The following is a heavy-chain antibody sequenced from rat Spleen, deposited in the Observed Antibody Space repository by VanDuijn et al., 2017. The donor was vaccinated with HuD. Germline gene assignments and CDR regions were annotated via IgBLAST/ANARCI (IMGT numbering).Heavy chain of an antibody. D-gene: IGHD1-11*01. CDR1: GFTFNNYW. Sequence: EVQLVESGGGLVQPGRSLKLSCVASGFTFNNYWMTWIRQAPGKGLEWVASITNTGGSTYYRDSVKGRFTISRDNAKSTLYLQMDSLRSEDTATYYCTTGEDWFAYWGQGTLVTVSS. V-gene: IGHV5-31*01. CDR3: TTGEDWFAY. J-gene: IGHJ3*01. CDR2: ITNTGGST.